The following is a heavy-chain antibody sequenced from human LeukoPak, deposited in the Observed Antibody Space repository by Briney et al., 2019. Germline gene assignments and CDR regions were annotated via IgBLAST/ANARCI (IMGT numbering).Heavy chain of an antibody. J-gene: IGHJ3*02. CDR3: ATSGAARPDDAFDI. CDR1: GFTFDDYA. V-gene: IGHV3-9*03. CDR2: ISWNSGSI. D-gene: IGHD6-6*01. Sequence: GRSLRLSCAASGFTFDDYAMHWVRQAPGKGLEWVSGISWNSGSIGYADSVKGRFTISRDNAKNSLYLQMNSLRAEDMALYYCATSGAARPDDAFDIWGQGTMVTVYS.